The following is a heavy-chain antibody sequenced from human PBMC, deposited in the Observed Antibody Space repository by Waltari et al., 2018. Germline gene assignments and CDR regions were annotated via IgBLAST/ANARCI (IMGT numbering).Heavy chain of an antibody. CDR3: AEPPRTTVTTFLI. D-gene: IGHD4-17*01. CDR1: GFTLSSYS. Sequence: EVQLVESGGGLVKPGGSLRLSCAASGFTLSSYSMNWVRQAPGKGLEWGSSISSSSSYIYYADSVKGRFNISRDNAKNSLDLEMNSLRAEDTAVYYCAEPPRTTVTTFLIWGQGTMVTVSS. CDR2: ISSSSSYI. J-gene: IGHJ3*02. V-gene: IGHV3-21*01.